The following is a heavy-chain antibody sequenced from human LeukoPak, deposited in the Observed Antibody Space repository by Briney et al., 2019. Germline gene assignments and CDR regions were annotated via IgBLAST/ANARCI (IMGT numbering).Heavy chain of an antibody. CDR1: GGSISSYY. Sequence: SETLSLTCTVSGGSISSYYWSWIRQPAGKGLEWIGRFSTSGSTDYNPSLKSRVTMSVDTSKNQFSLKLSSVTAADTAVYYCARGPDFYDSSGYYPIWGQGTLVTVSS. CDR2: FSTSGST. J-gene: IGHJ4*02. CDR3: ARGPDFYDSSGYYPI. V-gene: IGHV4-4*07. D-gene: IGHD3-22*01.